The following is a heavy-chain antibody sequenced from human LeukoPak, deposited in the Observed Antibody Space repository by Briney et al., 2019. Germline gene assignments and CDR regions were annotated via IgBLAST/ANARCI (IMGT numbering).Heavy chain of an antibody. CDR3: ASHRYSGSYSFFDY. CDR2: INPNSGGT. V-gene: IGHV1-2*02. J-gene: IGHJ4*02. CDR1: GYTFTGYY. Sequence: GASVKVSCKASGYTFTGYYMHWVRQAPGQGLEWMGWINPNSGGTNYAQKFQGRVTMTRDTSISTAYMELSRLRSDDTAVYYCASHRYSGSYSFFDYWGQGTLVTVSS. D-gene: IGHD1-26*01.